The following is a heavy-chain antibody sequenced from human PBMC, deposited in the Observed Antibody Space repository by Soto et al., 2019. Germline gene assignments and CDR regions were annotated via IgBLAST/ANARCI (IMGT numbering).Heavy chain of an antibody. J-gene: IGHJ6*02. V-gene: IGHV1-8*01. CDR2: MNPNSGNT. CDR1: WYTLNTFC. Sequence: RVAVKGAWYTLNTFCINLVPPAAGQGIEGLGRMNPNSGNTGYVKKFQGRVTMTRDTSMSTAYLQWSSLKASDTAMYYCATANGSGSYPGTPPKYYYGMDVWGQGTTVTVSS. CDR3: ATANGSGSYPGTPPKYYYGMDV. D-gene: IGHD3-10*01.